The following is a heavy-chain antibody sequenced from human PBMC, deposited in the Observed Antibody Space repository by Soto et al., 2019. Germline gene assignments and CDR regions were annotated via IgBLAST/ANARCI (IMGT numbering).Heavy chain of an antibody. CDR1: GGSVSSSDYH. V-gene: IGHV4-31*03. J-gene: IGHJ4*02. CDR2: ISYSGST. Sequence: PSETLSLTCTVSGGSVSSSDYHWTWIRQHPGKGLEWIGYISYSGSTYYNPSLQSRVIISVDTSKNQFSLKLNSVTAADTAAYFCAAGPNLYFFDDWGQGTPVTVSS. CDR3: AAGPNLYFFDD.